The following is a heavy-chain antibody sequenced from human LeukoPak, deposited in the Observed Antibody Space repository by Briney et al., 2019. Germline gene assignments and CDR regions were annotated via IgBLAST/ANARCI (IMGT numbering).Heavy chain of an antibody. J-gene: IGHJ4*02. CDR2: ISSSSSIM. Sequence: GGSLRLSCAASGFTFNTYSMNWVRQAPGKGLEWVSYISSSSSIMYYADSVKGRFTISRDNAKNSLYLQMNSLRAEDTAVYYCARDRYSYGYLDYWGQGTLVTVSS. V-gene: IGHV3-48*04. CDR1: GFTFNTYS. D-gene: IGHD5-18*01. CDR3: ARDRYSYGYLDY.